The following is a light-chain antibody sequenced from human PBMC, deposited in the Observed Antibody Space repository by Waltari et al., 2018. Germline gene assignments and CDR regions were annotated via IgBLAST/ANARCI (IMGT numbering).Light chain of an antibody. J-gene: IGLJ1*01. CDR2: DVS. Sequence: QSALTQPRSVSGSPAQSVTIYCTGTNSDVGGYNYVSWSQHHPGKAPKLMIYDVSKRPSGVPDRFSGSKSGNTASLTISGLQAEDEADYYCCSYAGSYTYVFGTGTKVTVL. V-gene: IGLV2-11*01. CDR3: CSYAGSYTYV. CDR1: NSDVGGYNY.